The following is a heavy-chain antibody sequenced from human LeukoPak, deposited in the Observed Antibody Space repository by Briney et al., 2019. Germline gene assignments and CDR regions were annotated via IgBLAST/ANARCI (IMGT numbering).Heavy chain of an antibody. CDR3: ARASSSPYYYYMDV. J-gene: IGHJ6*03. CDR1: GGSISSYY. V-gene: IGHV4-59*01. CDR2: IYYSGST. Sequence: SETLSLTCTVSGGSISSYYLSWIRQPPGKGLEWIGYIYYSGSTNYNPSLKSRVTISVDTSKNQFSLKLRSVTAADTAVYYCARASSSPYYYYMDVWGKGTTVTVSS. D-gene: IGHD6-13*01.